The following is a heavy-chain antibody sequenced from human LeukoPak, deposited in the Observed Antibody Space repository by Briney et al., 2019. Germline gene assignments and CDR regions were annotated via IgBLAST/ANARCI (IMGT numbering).Heavy chain of an antibody. CDR1: GFTFSSYE. Sequence: GGSLRLSCAASGFTFSSYEMNWVRQAPGKGLEWVSYISSGGSTIYYADSVKGRFTISRDNAKNSLYLQMNSLRAEDTAVYYCARGLAYYYGSGSYGFDYWGQGTLVTVSS. D-gene: IGHD3-10*01. J-gene: IGHJ4*02. CDR3: ARGLAYYYGSGSYGFDY. V-gene: IGHV3-48*03. CDR2: ISSGGSTI.